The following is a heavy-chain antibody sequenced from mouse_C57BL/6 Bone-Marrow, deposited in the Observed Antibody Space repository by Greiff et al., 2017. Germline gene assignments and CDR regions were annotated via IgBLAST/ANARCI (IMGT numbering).Heavy chain of an antibody. J-gene: IGHJ2*01. D-gene: IGHD4-1*01. CDR3: AKLTGYYFDY. Sequence: VKLMESGAELARPGASVKLSCKASGYTFTSYGISWVKQRTGQGLEWIGEIYPRSGNTYYNEKFKGKATLTADKSSSTAYMELRSLTSEDSAVYFCAKLTGYYFDYWGQGTTLTVSS. CDR1: GYTFTSYG. V-gene: IGHV1-81*01. CDR2: IYPRSGNT.